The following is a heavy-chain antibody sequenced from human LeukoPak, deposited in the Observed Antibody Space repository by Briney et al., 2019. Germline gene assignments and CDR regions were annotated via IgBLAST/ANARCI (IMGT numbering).Heavy chain of an antibody. CDR3: ARASRGHDY. D-gene: IGHD3-10*01. J-gene: IGHJ4*02. Sequence: SETLSLTCTVSGGSISSYYWSWIRQPPGKGLEWIGYIYYSGSTNYNPSLKSRVTISVDTSENQFSLKPSSVTAADTAVYYCARASRGHDYWGQGTLVTVSS. V-gene: IGHV4-59*13. CDR2: IYYSGST. CDR1: GGSISSYY.